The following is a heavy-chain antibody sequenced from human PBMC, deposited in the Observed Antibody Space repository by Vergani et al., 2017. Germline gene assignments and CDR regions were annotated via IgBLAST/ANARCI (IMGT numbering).Heavy chain of an antibody. V-gene: IGHV3-66*04. CDR1: GFTVSSNY. D-gene: IGHD3-22*01. J-gene: IGHJ4*02. CDR3: ARLSYDTTPYLQGGYDC. CDR2: IYSGGST. Sequence: EVQLVESGGGLVKPGGSLRLSCAASGFTVSSNYMSWVRQAPGKGLEWVSVIYSGGSTYYADSVKGRFTISRDNSKNMLYLQMNSLRAEDTAVYYCARLSYDTTPYLQGGYDCWGQGTLVSVSS.